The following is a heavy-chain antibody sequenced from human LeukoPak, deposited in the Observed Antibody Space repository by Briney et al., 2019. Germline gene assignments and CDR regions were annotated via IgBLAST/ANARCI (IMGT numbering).Heavy chain of an antibody. Sequence: GGSLRLSCAASGFTFRDYDMHWVRQVPGRGLEWVSAIGIGDDTHYPDSVKGRFTISRENAKNSLYLQVNTLRDGDTAVYYCIRGGIRVSGIDAFDIWGQGTMVTVSS. V-gene: IGHV3-13*01. J-gene: IGHJ3*02. CDR2: IGIGDDT. D-gene: IGHD5/OR15-5a*01. CDR3: IRGGIRVSGIDAFDI. CDR1: GFTFRDYD.